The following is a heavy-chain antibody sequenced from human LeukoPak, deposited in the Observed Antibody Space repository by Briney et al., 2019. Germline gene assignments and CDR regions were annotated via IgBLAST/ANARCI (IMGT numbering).Heavy chain of an antibody. Sequence: ASVKVSCKASGYTFTSYYMHWVRQAPGQGLEWMGIINPSGGSTSYAQKFRGRVTMTRDTSTSTVYMELSSLRSEDTAVYYCARDSMGYDSSGDDAFDIWGQGTMVTVSS. V-gene: IGHV1-46*01. CDR3: ARDSMGYDSSGDDAFDI. CDR1: GYTFTSYY. CDR2: INPSGGST. J-gene: IGHJ3*02. D-gene: IGHD3-22*01.